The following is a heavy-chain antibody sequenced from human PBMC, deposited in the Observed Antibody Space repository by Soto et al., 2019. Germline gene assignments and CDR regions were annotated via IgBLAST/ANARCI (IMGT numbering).Heavy chain of an antibody. J-gene: IGHJ6*02. V-gene: IGHV1-46*01. D-gene: IGHD3-3*01. Sequence: ASVKVSCKASGYTFTSYYMHWVRQAPGQGLEWMGIINPSGGSTSYAQKFQGRVTMTRDTSTSTVYMELSSLRSEDTAAYYCARARPLMGYDFWCGYYTPYYYYGMDVWGQGTTVTVSS. CDR1: GYTFTSYY. CDR2: INPSGGST. CDR3: ARARPLMGYDFWCGYYTPYYYYGMDV.